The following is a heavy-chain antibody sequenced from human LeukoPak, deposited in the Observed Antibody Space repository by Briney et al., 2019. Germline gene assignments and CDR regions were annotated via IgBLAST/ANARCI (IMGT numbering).Heavy chain of an antibody. CDR1: GYTFTSYG. CDR2: ISAYNGNT. V-gene: IGHV1-18*01. CDR3: AREDYSSGWSYFDY. J-gene: IGHJ4*02. Sequence: ASAKVSCKASGYTFTSYGISWVRQAPGQGLEWMEWISAYNGNTNYAQKLQGRVTMTTDTSTSTAYMELRSLRSDDTAVYYCAREDYSSGWSYFDYWGQGTLVTVSS. D-gene: IGHD6-19*01.